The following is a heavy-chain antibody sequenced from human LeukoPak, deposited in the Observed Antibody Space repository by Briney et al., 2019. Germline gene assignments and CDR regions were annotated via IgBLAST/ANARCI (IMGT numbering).Heavy chain of an antibody. Sequence: GGSLRLSCVASGFPFSSYWMTWVRQAPGKGLEWVAVISYDGSNKYYAASVKGRFTISRDNSKNTLYLQMNSLGAEDTAVYYCAKDHPARNFDYWGQGTLVTVSS. CDR1: GFPFSSYW. V-gene: IGHV3-30*18. CDR2: ISYDGSNK. J-gene: IGHJ4*02. CDR3: AKDHPARNFDY. D-gene: IGHD2-2*01.